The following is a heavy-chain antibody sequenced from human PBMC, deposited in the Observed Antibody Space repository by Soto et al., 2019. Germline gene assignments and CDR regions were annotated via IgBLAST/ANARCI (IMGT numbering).Heavy chain of an antibody. CDR2: VYFDGTT. Sequence: KPSETLSLTCNVSGVSLINTSYYWGWIRQPHGKGLEWIGTVYFDGTTFYNPSLKSRLIISVDTSKNQFSLSLTSVTSADTAFYYCARHGSSWGQGTLVTVSS. V-gene: IGHV4-39*01. CDR3: ARHGSS. J-gene: IGHJ5*02. CDR1: GVSLINTSYY.